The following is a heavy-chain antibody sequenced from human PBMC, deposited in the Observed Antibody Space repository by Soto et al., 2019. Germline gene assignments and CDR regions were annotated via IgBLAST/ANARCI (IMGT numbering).Heavy chain of an antibody. V-gene: IGHV1-46*01. CDR3: AKYCGGDCRHFDA. CDR1: GYNFIAYY. CDR2: INPSSGAT. Sequence: QVQLVQSGAEVKKPGSSVKLSCKASGYNFIAYYIYWVRQAPGQGPEWMGMINPSSGATNYAQKFQGRVTVTRDTSTSTAYFELSSLRSEDAAVYYCAKYCGGDCRHFDAWGQGTLVTVSS. D-gene: IGHD2-21*02. J-gene: IGHJ4*02.